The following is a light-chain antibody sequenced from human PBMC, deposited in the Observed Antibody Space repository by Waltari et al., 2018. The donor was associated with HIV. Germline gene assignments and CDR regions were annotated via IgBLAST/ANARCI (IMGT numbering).Light chain of an antibody. J-gene: IGLJ2*01. V-gene: IGLV2-14*03. Sequence: QSALTQPASVSGSPGQSITISCTGTSSDVGGYNYVSWYQQHPGKAPKFMIYDVSNRPSGFSNRFSGSKSGNTASLTISGLQAEDEADYYCSSYTSSSTLVFGGGTKLTVL. CDR1: SSDVGGYNY. CDR2: DVS. CDR3: SSYTSSSTLV.